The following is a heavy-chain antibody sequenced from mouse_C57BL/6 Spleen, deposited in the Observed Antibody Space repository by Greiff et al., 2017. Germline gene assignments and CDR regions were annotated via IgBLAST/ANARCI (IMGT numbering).Heavy chain of an antibody. V-gene: IGHV1-80*01. D-gene: IGHD3-2*02. CDR1: GYAFSSYW. J-gene: IGHJ4*01. Sequence: QVQLQQSGAELVKPGASVKISCKASGYAFSSYWMNWVKQRPGKGLEWIGQIYPGDGDTNYNGKFKGKATLTADKSSSTAYMQLSSLTSEDSAVYFGAREEESSGLYAMDYWGQGTSVTVSS. CDR3: AREEESSGLYAMDY. CDR2: IYPGDGDT.